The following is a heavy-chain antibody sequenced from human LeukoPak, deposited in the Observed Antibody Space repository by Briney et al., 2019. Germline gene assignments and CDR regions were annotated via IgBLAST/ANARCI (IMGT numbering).Heavy chain of an antibody. J-gene: IGHJ4*02. V-gene: IGHV4-39*07. D-gene: IGHD3-3*01. CDR3: ARRGYDFWSGYRAVYYFDY. Sequence: SETLSLTCTVSGGSISSSSYSWGWIRQPPGKGLEWIGSVYYSGSTYYNPSLKSRVTISVDTSKNQFSLKLSSVTAADTAVYYCARRGYDFWSGYRAVYYFDYWGQGTLVTVSS. CDR2: VYYSGST. CDR1: GGSISSSSYS.